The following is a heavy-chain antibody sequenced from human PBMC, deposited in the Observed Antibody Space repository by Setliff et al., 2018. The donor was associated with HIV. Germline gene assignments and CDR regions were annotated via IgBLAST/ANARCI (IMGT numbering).Heavy chain of an antibody. CDR3: ARMRGGHNIREGAFDI. CDR2: MSTDNGNT. Sequence: ASVKVSCKASGYTFTSYDINWVRQAAGQGLEWMGWMSTDNGNTNYAQKVQGRVTMTTDTGTRTAYMELRSLRSDDTAMYYCARMRGGHNIREGAFDIWGQGTMVTVSS. J-gene: IGHJ3*02. D-gene: IGHD1-20*01. V-gene: IGHV1-18*01. CDR1: GYTFTSYD.